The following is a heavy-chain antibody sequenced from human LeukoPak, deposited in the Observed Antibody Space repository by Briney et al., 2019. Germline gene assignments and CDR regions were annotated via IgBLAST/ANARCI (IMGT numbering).Heavy chain of an antibody. Sequence: SETLSLTCTVSGGSISSGGYYWSWIRQHPGTGLEWIGYIYYSGSTYYNPSLKSRVTISVDTSKNQFSLKLSSVTAADTAVYYCASGFEKNYYDSSGYYFDYWGQGTLVTVSS. J-gene: IGHJ4*02. D-gene: IGHD3-22*01. CDR2: IYYSGST. CDR1: GGSISSGGYY. V-gene: IGHV4-31*03. CDR3: ASGFEKNYYDSSGYYFDY.